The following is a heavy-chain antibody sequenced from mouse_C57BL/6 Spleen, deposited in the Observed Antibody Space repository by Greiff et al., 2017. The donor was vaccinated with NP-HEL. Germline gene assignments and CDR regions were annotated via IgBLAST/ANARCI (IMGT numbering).Heavy chain of an antibody. CDR2: IYPGDGDT. V-gene: IGHV1-82*01. CDR1: GYAFSSSW. Sequence: QVQLKESGPELVKPGASVKISCKASGYAFSSSWMNWVKQRPGKGLEWIGRIYPGDGDTNYNQKFKGKATLTVDTSSSTAYMQLSSLTSEDSAVYYCAMGHWGEAYWSQGTLVTVSA. CDR3: AMGHWGEAY. J-gene: IGHJ3*01. D-gene: IGHD4-1*01.